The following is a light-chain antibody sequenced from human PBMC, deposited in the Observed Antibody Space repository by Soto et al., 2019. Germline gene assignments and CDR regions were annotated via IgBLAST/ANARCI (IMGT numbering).Light chain of an antibody. Sequence: EIVMTQSPASLSVSPGDGATLSCRASQSVASNVAWYQQKPGQGPRLLIHGASTRAVGVQASFSGSGSGTELTLTISSLQSEDFAVYYCQQYHNWPPQYTFGQGTKLQIK. CDR2: GAS. CDR1: QSVASN. V-gene: IGKV3-15*01. CDR3: QQYHNWPPQYT. J-gene: IGKJ2*01.